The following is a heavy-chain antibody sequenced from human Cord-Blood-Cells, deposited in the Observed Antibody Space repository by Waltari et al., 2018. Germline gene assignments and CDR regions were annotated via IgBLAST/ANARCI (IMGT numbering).Heavy chain of an antibody. CDR1: GFTVSSNY. Sequence: EVQLVESGGGLIQPGGSLRLSCAASGFTVSSNYMSWVRQAPGKGLGWVSVIYSGGSTYYADSVKGRFTISRDKSKNTLYLQMNSLRAEDTAVYYCARDREGYYGSGSYYDYWGQGTLVTVSS. CDR3: ARDREGYYGSGSYYDY. CDR2: IYSGGST. J-gene: IGHJ4*02. V-gene: IGHV3-53*01. D-gene: IGHD3-10*01.